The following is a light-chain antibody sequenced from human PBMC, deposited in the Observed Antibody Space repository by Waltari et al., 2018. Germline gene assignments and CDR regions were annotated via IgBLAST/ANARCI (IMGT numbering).Light chain of an antibody. J-gene: IGKJ2*01. CDR1: QSLSYSSNNKNY. Sequence: DIVMTQSPDSLAVSLGERATINCKSSQSLSYSSNNKNYLAWYQQRPGQPPKLLIYWTSTRESGVPDRFSGSGSGTDFTLTISSLQAEDVAVYYCQQYYSTPYTFGHGTKLEIK. V-gene: IGKV4-1*01. CDR3: QQYYSTPYT. CDR2: WTS.